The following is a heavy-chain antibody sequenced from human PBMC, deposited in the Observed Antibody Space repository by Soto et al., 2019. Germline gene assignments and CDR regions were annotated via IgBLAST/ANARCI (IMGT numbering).Heavy chain of an antibody. CDR2: ISFNGRKK. D-gene: IGHD3-9*01. CDR1: GFNFTYNA. J-gene: IGHJ2*01. V-gene: IGHV3-30*04. CDR3: ARDWLRRDDILTPSWNFNL. Sequence: QEQLVESGGGVVRPGKSLRHSCEASGFNFTYNAMHWVRQAPGKGLEWVAVISFNGRKKFYARSVKGRFTISRDNSKNTLYLQINNLSPGDTAVYYCARDWLRRDDILTPSWNFNLWGQGTLVTAS.